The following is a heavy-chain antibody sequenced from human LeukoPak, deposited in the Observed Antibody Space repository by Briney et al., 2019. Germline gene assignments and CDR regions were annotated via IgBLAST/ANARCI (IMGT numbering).Heavy chain of an antibody. CDR2: IHHSGST. V-gene: IGHV4-34*01. CDR1: GGSFSDYY. CDR3: ARALYCGGDCYSGFDY. D-gene: IGHD2-21*02. J-gene: IGHJ4*02. Sequence: SETLPLTCAVYGGSFSDYYWTCIRPPPGPGLEWIPPIHHSGSTNYNPSLKSRLTISVDTSKNQFSLKLTSVTAADTAVYYCARALYCGGDCYSGFDYWGQGTLVTVSS.